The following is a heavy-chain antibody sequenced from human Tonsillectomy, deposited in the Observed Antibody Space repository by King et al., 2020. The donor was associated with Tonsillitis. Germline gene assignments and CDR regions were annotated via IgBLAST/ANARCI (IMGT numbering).Heavy chain of an antibody. CDR1: GGSISSDVYH. CDR2: IYNSWGT. CDR3: AKQKVDYGENSWSLDFGFDV. V-gene: IGHV4-31*03. D-gene: IGHD4-23*01. J-gene: IGHJ3*01. Sequence: VQLQESGPGLVKPSQTLSLTCTVSGGSISSDVYHCSRIRQHPGEGLEWIGSIYNSWGTLYNPSLPGRCTISLYTSMNQYSLKLSSVTAADTAVYYCAKQKVDYGENSWSLDFGFDVWGQGTMVTVSS.